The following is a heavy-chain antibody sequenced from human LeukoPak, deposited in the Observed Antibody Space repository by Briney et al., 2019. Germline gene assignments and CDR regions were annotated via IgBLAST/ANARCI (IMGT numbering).Heavy chain of an antibody. CDR3: ARIVAVAGPYFDY. V-gene: IGHV4-34*01. CDR1: GGSFSGYY. Sequence: PSETLSLTCAVYGGSFSGYYRSWLRQPPGKGLEWIGEINHSGSTNYNPSLKSRVTISVDTSKNQFSLKLSSVPAADTAVYYCARIVAVAGPYFDYWGQGTLVTASS. D-gene: IGHD6-19*01. CDR2: INHSGST. J-gene: IGHJ4*02.